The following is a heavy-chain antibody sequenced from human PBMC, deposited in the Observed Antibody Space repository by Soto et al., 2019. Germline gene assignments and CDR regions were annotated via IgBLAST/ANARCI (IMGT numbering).Heavy chain of an antibody. D-gene: IGHD6-13*01. V-gene: IGHV3-48*02. CDR3: ARDPYSSSWFNSDY. CDR1: GFTFSSYS. J-gene: IGHJ4*02. Sequence: EVQLVESGGGLVQPGGSLRLSCAASGFTFSSYSMNWVRQAPGKGLEWVSYISSSSSTMYYADSVKGRFTIARDNAKNSRYLQMNSLRDEDTAVYYCARDPYSSSWFNSDYWGQGTLVTVSS. CDR2: ISSSSSTM.